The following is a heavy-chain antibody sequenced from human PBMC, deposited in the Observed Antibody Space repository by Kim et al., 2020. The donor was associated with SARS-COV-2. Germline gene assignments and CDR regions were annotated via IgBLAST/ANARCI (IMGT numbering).Heavy chain of an antibody. V-gene: IGHV3-30-3*01. CDR2: ISYDGSNK. CDR3: ARDRAYCGGDCYPKVRGMDV. CDR1: GFTFSSYA. D-gene: IGHD2-21*02. Sequence: GGSLRLSCAASGFTFSSYAMHWVRQAPGKGLEWVAVISYDGSNKYYADSVKGLFTISRDNSKNTLYLQMNSLRAEDTAVYYCARDRAYCGGDCYPKVRGMDVWGQGTTVTVSS. J-gene: IGHJ6*02.